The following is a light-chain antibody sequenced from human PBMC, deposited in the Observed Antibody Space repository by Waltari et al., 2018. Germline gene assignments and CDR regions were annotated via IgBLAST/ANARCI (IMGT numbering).Light chain of an antibody. V-gene: IGLV2-14*03. CDR1: SSDIGDFNY. CDR3: SSYTDTNTLHVV. Sequence: SALTQPTSVSWSPGQPIPISCSRTSSDIGDFNYISWYQKPPGEGPKLIIYGVTKRPSGVSNRFSGSKSGNTASLTISGLQADDEAEYFCSSYTDTNTLHVVFGGGTKLSVL. J-gene: IGLJ2*01. CDR2: GVT.